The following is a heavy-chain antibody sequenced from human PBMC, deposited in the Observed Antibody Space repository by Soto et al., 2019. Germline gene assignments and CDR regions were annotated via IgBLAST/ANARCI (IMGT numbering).Heavy chain of an antibody. V-gene: IGHV3-48*02. D-gene: IGHD2-2*03. J-gene: IGHJ6*02. CDR2: ISSSSSTI. CDR1: GFTFSRYG. Sequence: EVQVVESGGGLVQPGGSLRLSCAASGFTFSRYGMNWVRQAPGKGLEWVAYISSSSSTIYYADSVKGRFTISRDNAKNSLCQQRNSLGEEDTAVYYGARDGYCVSTTCYSLPDVWGQGTTVTVSS. CDR3: ARDGYCVSTTCYSLPDV.